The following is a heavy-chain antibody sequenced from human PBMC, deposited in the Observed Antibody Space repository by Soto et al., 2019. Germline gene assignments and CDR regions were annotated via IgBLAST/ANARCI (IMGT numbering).Heavy chain of an antibody. CDR3: ARCGDFWSGYYNYYYYGMDV. CDR1: GGTFSSYA. J-gene: IGHJ6*02. CDR2: IIPIFGTA. V-gene: IGHV1-69*06. Sequence: QGQLVQSGAEVKKPGSSVKVSCKASGGTFSSYAISWVRQAPGQGLEWMGGIIPIFGTANYAQKFQGRVTITADKSTSTAYMELSSLRSEDTAVYYCARCGDFWSGYYNYYYYGMDVWGQGTTVTVSS. D-gene: IGHD3-3*01.